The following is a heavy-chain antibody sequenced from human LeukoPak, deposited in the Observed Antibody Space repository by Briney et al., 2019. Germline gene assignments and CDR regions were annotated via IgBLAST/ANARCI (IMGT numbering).Heavy chain of an antibody. D-gene: IGHD3-22*01. CDR3: AKVSTRTYYYDSSGARDAFDI. CDR2: INDGNGNT. Sequence: ASVKVSCKASGYTFTSYVMHWVRQAPGQRLEWMGCINDGNGNTKYSQEFQGRVTITRDTSASTAYMELSSLRSEDMAVYYCAKVSTRTYYYDSSGARDAFDIWGQGTMVTVSS. CDR1: GYTFTSYV. V-gene: IGHV1-3*03. J-gene: IGHJ3*02.